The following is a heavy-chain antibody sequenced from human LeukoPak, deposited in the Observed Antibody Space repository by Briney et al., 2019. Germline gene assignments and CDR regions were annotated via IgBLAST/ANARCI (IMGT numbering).Heavy chain of an antibody. CDR1: GFTFSSYW. V-gene: IGHV3-7*01. CDR2: IKQDGSEK. D-gene: IGHD2-2*02. CDR3: ARSVDCSSTSCYIGGDY. J-gene: IGHJ4*02. Sequence: PGGSLRLSCAASGFTFSSYWMSWVCQAPGKGLEWVANIKQDGSEKYYVDSVKGRFTISRDNAKNSLYLQMNSLRAEDTAVYYCARSVDCSSTSCYIGGDYWGQGTLVTVSS.